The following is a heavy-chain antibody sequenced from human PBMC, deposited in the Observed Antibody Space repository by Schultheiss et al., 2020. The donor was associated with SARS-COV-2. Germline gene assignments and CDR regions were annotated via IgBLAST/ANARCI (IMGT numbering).Heavy chain of an antibody. CDR1: GFTFSSYE. Sequence: GGSLRLSCAASGFTFSSYEMNWVRQAPGKGLEWVSYISSSGSTIYYADSVKGRFTISRDNAKNSLYLQMNSLRAEDTAVYYCAKDLGSSSVDYWGQGTLVTVSS. J-gene: IGHJ4*02. D-gene: IGHD6-6*01. V-gene: IGHV3-48*03. CDR2: ISSSGSTI. CDR3: AKDLGSSSVDY.